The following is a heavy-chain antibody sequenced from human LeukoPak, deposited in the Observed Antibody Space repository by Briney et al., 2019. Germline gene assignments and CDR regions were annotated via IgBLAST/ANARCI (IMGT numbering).Heavy chain of an antibody. CDR2: IWYDGSNK. Sequence: GGSLRLSCAASGFTFSSYGMHWVRQAPGKGLEWVAVIWYDGSNKYYADSVKGRFTISRDNSKNTLYLQMNSLRAEDTAVYYCARDLTDLITMIVVGGLDYWGQGTLVTVSS. V-gene: IGHV3-33*01. D-gene: IGHD3-22*01. CDR1: GFTFSSYG. J-gene: IGHJ4*02. CDR3: ARDLTDLITMIVVGGLDY.